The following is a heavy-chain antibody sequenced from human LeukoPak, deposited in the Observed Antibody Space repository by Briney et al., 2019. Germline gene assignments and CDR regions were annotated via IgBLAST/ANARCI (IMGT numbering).Heavy chain of an antibody. CDR2: IWYDGSNK. J-gene: IGHJ6*03. Sequence: PGGSLRLSCAASGFTFSSYGMHWVRQAPGKGLEWVAVIWYDGSNKYYADSVKGRFTISRDNSKNTLYLQMNSLRAEDTAVYYCAKIAYGDLRRYYYYYMDVWGKGTTVTVSS. CDR1: GFTFSSYG. V-gene: IGHV3-33*06. D-gene: IGHD4-17*01. CDR3: AKIAYGDLRRYYYYYMDV.